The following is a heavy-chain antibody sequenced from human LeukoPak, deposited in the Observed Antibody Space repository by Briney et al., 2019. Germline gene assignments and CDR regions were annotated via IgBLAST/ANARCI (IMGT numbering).Heavy chain of an antibody. CDR1: GFTFSNAW. CDR3: TTEVVEMATNEDY. CDR2: IKSKTDGGTT. J-gene: IGHJ4*02. Sequence: GGSLRLSCAASGFTFSNAWMSWVRQAPGKGLEWVGRIKSKTDGGTTDYAAPVKGRFTISRDDSKNTLYLQMNSLKTEDTAVYYCTTEVVEMATNEDYWGQGTLVTVSS. V-gene: IGHV3-15*01. D-gene: IGHD5-24*01.